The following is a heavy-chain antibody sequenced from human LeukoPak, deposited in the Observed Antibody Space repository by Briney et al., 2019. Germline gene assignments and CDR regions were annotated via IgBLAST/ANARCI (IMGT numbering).Heavy chain of an antibody. D-gene: IGHD3-10*01. CDR1: GFSLNDYF. Sequence: GGSLRLSCAASGFSLNDYFVTWIRQAPGKGLEWVAGIQEDGSQKDYVASVRGRFTISRDNARNSLYLQMNSLRADDTAVYYCVTGGPMGSSWGQGTLVIVSA. J-gene: IGHJ4*02. CDR2: IQEDGSQK. V-gene: IGHV3-7*01. CDR3: VTGGPMGSS.